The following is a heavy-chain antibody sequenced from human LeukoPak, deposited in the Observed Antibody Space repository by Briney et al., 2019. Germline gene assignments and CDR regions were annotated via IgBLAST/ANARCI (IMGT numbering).Heavy chain of an antibody. J-gene: IGHJ3*01. CDR2: ISGSGGST. Sequence: GGSLRLSCAASGFTFSSYAMSWVRQAPGKGLEWVSAISGSGGSTYYADSVKGRFTISRDNAKNSLYLQMNSLRAEDTAVYYCARIPDEGYCSSTSCYWIFWGQGTMVTVSS. V-gene: IGHV3-23*01. CDR3: ARIPDEGYCSSTSCYWIF. CDR1: GFTFSSYA. D-gene: IGHD2-2*01.